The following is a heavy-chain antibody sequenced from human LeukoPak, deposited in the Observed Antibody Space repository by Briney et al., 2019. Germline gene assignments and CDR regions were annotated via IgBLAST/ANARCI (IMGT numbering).Heavy chain of an antibody. CDR3: ARDLGSSWTPYFDY. CDR2: IWYDGSNK. V-gene: IGHV3-33*01. Sequence: PGRSLRLSCAASGFTFSSYRMHWVRQAPGKGLEWVAVIWYDGSNKYYAASVKGRFTISRDNSKNTLYLQMNSLRAEDTAVYYCARDLGSSWTPYFDYWGQGTLVTVSS. D-gene: IGHD6-13*01. CDR1: GFTFSSYR. J-gene: IGHJ4*02.